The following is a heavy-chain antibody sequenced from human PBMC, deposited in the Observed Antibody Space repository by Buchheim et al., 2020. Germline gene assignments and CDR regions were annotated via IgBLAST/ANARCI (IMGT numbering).Heavy chain of an antibody. CDR2: ISYDGSNK. CDR3: ASPGANVWFGEFEN. V-gene: IGHV3-30*03. CDR1: GFTFSSYG. D-gene: IGHD3-10*01. Sequence: QVQLVESGGGVVQPGRSLRLSCAASGFTFSSYGMHWVRQAPGKGLEWVAVISYDGSNKYYADSVKGRFTISRDNSKNTLYLRMNSLRAEDTAVYYCASPGANVWFGEFENWGQGTL. J-gene: IGHJ4*02.